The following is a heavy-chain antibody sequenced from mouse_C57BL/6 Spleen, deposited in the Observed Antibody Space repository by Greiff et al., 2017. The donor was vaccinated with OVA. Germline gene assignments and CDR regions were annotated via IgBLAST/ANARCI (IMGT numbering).Heavy chain of an antibody. CDR1: GYTFTSYW. Sequence: VQLQQSGAELVKPGASVKMSCKASGYTFTSYWITWVKQRPGQGLEWIGDIYPGSGSTNYNEKFKSKATLTVDTSSSTAYMQLSSLTSEDSAVYYCARTPSGYAMDYWGQGTSVTVSS. J-gene: IGHJ4*01. CDR3: ARTPSGYAMDY. V-gene: IGHV1-55*01. CDR2: IYPGSGST.